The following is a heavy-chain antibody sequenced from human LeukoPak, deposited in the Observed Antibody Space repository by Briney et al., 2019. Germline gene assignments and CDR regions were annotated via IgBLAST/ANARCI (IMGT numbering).Heavy chain of an antibody. D-gene: IGHD3-3*01. Sequence: GGSLRLSCAASGFTFNNYWMTWVRQAPGKGLEWVASINQDGSELYYVDSVKGRFTISRDNAKNSLYLQMNTLRAKDTAVYYCARARRDDFWSGSWRYYYYMDVWGQGTTVTVSS. CDR1: GFTFNNYW. V-gene: IGHV3-7*01. CDR2: INQDGSEL. CDR3: ARARRDDFWSGSWRYYYYMDV. J-gene: IGHJ6*03.